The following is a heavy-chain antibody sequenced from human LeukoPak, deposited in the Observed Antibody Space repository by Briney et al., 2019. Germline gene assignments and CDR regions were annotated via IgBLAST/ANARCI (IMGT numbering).Heavy chain of an antibody. J-gene: IGHJ3*02. Sequence: ASVEVSCKASGYPFTAYSMHWVRQAPGQGLEWMGWINPNSGGANYAQKFQGRVTMTRDTSITTAYMELSRLTSDDTAVYYCARGSVTTATVSFDIWGHGTMVTVSS. CDR1: GYPFTAYS. V-gene: IGHV1-2*02. CDR2: INPNSGGA. D-gene: IGHD4-17*01. CDR3: ARGSVTTATVSFDI.